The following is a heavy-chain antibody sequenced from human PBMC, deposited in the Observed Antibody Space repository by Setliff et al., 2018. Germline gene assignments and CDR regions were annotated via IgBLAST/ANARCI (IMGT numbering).Heavy chain of an antibody. CDR2: INSDGSST. J-gene: IGHJ4*02. CDR3: ARDGHNVYYFDY. Sequence: GGSLRLSCAASGFSFSNCWMHWVRQAPGKGLVWVSRINSDGSSTNYADSVKGQFTVSRDNAKNTLYLQMNSLRAEDTAVYYCARDGHNVYYFDYWGLGTLVTVSS. V-gene: IGHV3-74*01. CDR1: GFSFSNCW. D-gene: IGHD1-1*01.